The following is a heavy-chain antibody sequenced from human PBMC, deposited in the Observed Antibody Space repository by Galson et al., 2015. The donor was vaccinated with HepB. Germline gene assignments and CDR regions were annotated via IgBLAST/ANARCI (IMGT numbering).Heavy chain of an antibody. CDR3: AKDGRKLDGNYYYYGMDV. CDR1: GFAFDDYA. V-gene: IGHV3-43D*04. D-gene: IGHD1-1*01. Sequence: SLRLSCAASGFAFDDYAMHWVRQAPGKGLEWVSLITWDGRSTHYTDSVKGRFTISRDNSKNSLYLQMNSLRPEDTALYYRAKDGRKLDGNYYYYGMDVWGQGTTVAVSS. CDR2: ITWDGRST. J-gene: IGHJ6*02.